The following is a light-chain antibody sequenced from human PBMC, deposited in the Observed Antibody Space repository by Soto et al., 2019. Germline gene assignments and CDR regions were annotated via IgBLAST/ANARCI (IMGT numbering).Light chain of an antibody. V-gene: IGKV1-39*01. Sequence: DIQMTQSPSSLSASVGDRVTITCRASQSIIRYLNWYQQKPGKAPNLLIYGAFSLQSGVPSRFSGSGSGTDFTLTISSLQPEDFATYYCQQSYSTPRTFGHGTRVEIK. J-gene: IGKJ1*01. CDR3: QQSYSTPRT. CDR1: QSIIRY. CDR2: GAF.